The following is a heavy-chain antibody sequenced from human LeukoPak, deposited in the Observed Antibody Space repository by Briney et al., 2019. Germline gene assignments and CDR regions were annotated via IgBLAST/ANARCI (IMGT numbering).Heavy chain of an antibody. CDR3: AKDPPFFCSDYDCIDY. V-gene: IGHV3-23*01. D-gene: IGHD3-3*01. CDR2: ISGSGGST. CDR1: GFTFSRYA. J-gene: IGHJ4*02. Sequence: GGSLRLSCAASGFTFSRYAMNWVRQAPGKGLEWVSRISGSGGSTYYAGSVKGRFTISRENSNNTLYLQMNSLRAEDTAAYYCAKDPPFFCSDYDCIDYWGQGTLVTVSS.